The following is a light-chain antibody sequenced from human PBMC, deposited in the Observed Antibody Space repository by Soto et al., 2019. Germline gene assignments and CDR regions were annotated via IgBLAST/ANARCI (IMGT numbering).Light chain of an antibody. CDR1: SSNIGNNY. J-gene: IGLJ2*01. CDR3: ETWDSSLSAVV. V-gene: IGLV1-51*01. Sequence: SVLTQPPSVSAAPGQRVTLSCSGSSSNIGNNYVSWYQQLPGTAPKLLIYDNNKRPSGIPDRFSGSKSGASATLGITGLQTGDEADYHCETWDSSLSAVVFGGGTKLTVL. CDR2: DNN.